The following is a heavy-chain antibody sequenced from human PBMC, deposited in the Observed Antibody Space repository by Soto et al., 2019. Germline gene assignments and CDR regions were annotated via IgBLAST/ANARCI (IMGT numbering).Heavy chain of an antibody. CDR2: IYYSGST. Sequence: SETLSLTCTVSGDSIRNNNFYWGWIRQPPGKGLEWIGSIYYSGSTYYNPSLKSRVTISVDTSNNQLSLKLSSVTAADTAVYYWEKHNEYYFYYMAVWPKGTAVPVPS. CDR3: EKHNEYYFYYMAV. CDR1: GDSIRNNNFY. J-gene: IGHJ6*03. D-gene: IGHD2-8*01. V-gene: IGHV4-39*01.